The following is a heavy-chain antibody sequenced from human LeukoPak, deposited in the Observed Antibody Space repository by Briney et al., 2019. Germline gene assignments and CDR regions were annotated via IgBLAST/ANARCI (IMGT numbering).Heavy chain of an antibody. J-gene: IGHJ4*02. CDR3: ARDGGGSYLDDY. CDR2: ISVYNGNT. D-gene: IGHD1-26*01. CDR1: GYTFTSYG. V-gene: IGHV1-18*01. Sequence: ASVKVSCKASGYTFTSYGISWVRQAPGQGLEWMGWISVYNGNTRYVQKFQGRVTMTTDTSTSTAYMELRSLRSDDTAVYYCARDGGGSYLDDYWGQGTLVTVSS.